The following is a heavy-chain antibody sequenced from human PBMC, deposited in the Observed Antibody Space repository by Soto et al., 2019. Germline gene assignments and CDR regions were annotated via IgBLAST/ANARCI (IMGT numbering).Heavy chain of an antibody. CDR3: ARTTSGSYYMGYFDY. CDR1: GDSISNFC. CDR2: LCYSGST. D-gene: IGHD3-10*01. Sequence: QVQLQESGPGVVKPSETLSLTCSVSGDSISNFCWSWIRQSPEKGLEWIGYLCYSGSTKYNPSLASRIHISVDASKNQFSLKLTSLTAADTALYYCARTTSGSYYMGYFDYWGQGILVTVSS. J-gene: IGHJ4*02. V-gene: IGHV4-59*01.